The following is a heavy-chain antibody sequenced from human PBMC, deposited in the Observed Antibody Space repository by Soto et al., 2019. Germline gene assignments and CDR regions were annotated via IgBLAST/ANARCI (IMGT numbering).Heavy chain of an antibody. V-gene: IGHV1-46*01. J-gene: IGHJ5*02. CDR1: GYTFTSYY. Sequence: GASVKVSCKASGYTFTSYYMHWVRQAPGQGLEWMGIINPSGGSTSYAQKFQGRVTMTRDTSTSTVYMELSSLRSEDTGVYYCARDWLPGHSSNWFDPWGQGTLVTVSS. D-gene: IGHD3-22*01. CDR3: ARDWLPGHSSNWFDP. CDR2: INPSGGST.